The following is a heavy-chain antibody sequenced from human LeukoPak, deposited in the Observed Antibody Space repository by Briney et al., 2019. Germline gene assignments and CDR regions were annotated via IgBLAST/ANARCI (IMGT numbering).Heavy chain of an antibody. V-gene: IGHV3-30*02. D-gene: IGHD2-21*01. CDR1: GFTFSSYS. CDR2: IRFDGTNK. CDR3: AKAPVTTCRGAYCYPFDY. Sequence: GGSLRLSCAASGFTFSSYSMNRVRQAPGKGLEWVSFIRFDGTNKYYADSVKGRFTISRDNSKNTLYLQMNSLRAEDTAVYYCAKAPVTTCRGAYCYPFDYWGQGTLVTVSS. J-gene: IGHJ4*02.